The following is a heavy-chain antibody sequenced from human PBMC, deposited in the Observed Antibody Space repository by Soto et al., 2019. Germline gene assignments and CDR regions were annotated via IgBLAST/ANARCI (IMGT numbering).Heavy chain of an antibody. J-gene: IGHJ5*02. CDR1: GGSISSSSYY. Sequence: SETLSLTCTVSGGSISSSSYYWGWIRQPPGKGLEWIGSIYYSGSTYYNPSLKSRVTISVDTSKNQFSLKLSSVTAADTAVYYCARHGPRNWFDPWGQGTLVTVSS. CDR3: ARHGPRNWFDP. CDR2: IYYSGST. V-gene: IGHV4-39*01.